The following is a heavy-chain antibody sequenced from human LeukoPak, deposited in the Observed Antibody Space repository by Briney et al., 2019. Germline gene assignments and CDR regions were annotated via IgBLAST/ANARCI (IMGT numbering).Heavy chain of an antibody. Sequence: GGSLRLSCAASGFTFSDNYMSWIRQAPGKGLEWVSYISSSGSTIYYADSVKGRFTISRDNAKNSLYLQMNSLRAEDTAVYYCARWKLAVAGFVQETIFDYWGQGTLVTVSS. V-gene: IGHV3-11*04. CDR3: ARWKLAVAGFVQETIFDY. D-gene: IGHD6-19*01. CDR2: ISSSGSTI. J-gene: IGHJ4*02. CDR1: GFTFSDNY.